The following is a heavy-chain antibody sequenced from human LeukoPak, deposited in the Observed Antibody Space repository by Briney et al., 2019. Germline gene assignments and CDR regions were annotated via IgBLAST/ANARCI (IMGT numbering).Heavy chain of an antibody. CDR3: ARAYCGGDCYISGSLFHYFDY. CDR1: GFTFSSYA. V-gene: IGHV3-23*01. Sequence: AGGSLRLSCAASGFTFSSYAMSWVRQAPGKGLEWVSAISGSGGSTYYADSVKGRFTISRDNSKNTLYLQMNGLRAEDTAVYYCARAYCGGDCYISGSLFHYFDYWGQGTLVTVSS. D-gene: IGHD2-21*01. CDR2: ISGSGGST. J-gene: IGHJ4*02.